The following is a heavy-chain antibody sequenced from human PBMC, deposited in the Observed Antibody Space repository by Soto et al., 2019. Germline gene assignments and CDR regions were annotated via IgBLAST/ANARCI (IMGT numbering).Heavy chain of an antibody. CDR3: ARMHSSGYYYFDY. J-gene: IGHJ4*02. V-gene: IGHV4-39*02. CDR2: IYYRGST. CDR1: GGSISSSSYY. D-gene: IGHD3-22*01. Sequence: SETLSLTCTVSGGSISSSSYYWGWIRQPPGKGLEWIGIIYYRGSTYYNPSLKSRVTISVDTSKSPSSLKWSCLTAADTAVYYCARMHSSGYYYFDYWGQGTLVTVSS.